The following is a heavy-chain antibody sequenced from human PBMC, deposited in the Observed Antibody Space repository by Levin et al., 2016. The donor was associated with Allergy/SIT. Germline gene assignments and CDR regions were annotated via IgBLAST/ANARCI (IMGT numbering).Heavy chain of an antibody. CDR2: ISSSSSTI. CDR3: ARGANPPHYDSSGYYPYFDY. V-gene: IGHV3-48*02. J-gene: IGHJ4*02. Sequence: GGSLRLSCAASGFTFSSYSMNWVRQAPGKGLEWVSYISSSSSTIYYADSVKGRFTISRDNAKNSLYLQMNSLRDEDTAVYYCARGANPPHYDSSGYYPYFDYWGQGTLVTVSS. CDR1: GFTFSSYS. D-gene: IGHD3-22*01.